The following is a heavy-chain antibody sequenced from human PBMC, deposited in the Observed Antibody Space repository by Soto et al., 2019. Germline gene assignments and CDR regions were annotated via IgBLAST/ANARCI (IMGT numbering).Heavy chain of an antibody. CDR2: TYYRSQWYS. V-gene: IGHV6-1*01. CDR1: GDTVSSNSAT. J-gene: IGHJ4*02. Sequence: SQTLSLTCAISGDTVSSNSATWNWIRQSPLRGLEWLGRTYYRSQWYSDYALSMKSRITINADTPKNQFSLHLNFVTPEHTAVHYCGRHEQREADPFDYWGQGTCVTVYS. D-gene: IGHD6-19*01. CDR3: GRHEQREADPFDY.